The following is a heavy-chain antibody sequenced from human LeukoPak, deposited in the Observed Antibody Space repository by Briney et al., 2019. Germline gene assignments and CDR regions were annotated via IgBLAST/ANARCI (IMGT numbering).Heavy chain of an antibody. CDR2: IYYSGNT. Sequence: SETLSLTCTVSGGSIISSSYYWGWIRQPPGKGLEWFGSIYYSGNTYYNPSLKSRVTISADTSNNQFYLKLRSVTAADTAVYYCARLWSGLRPPDYWGQGTLVTVSS. V-gene: IGHV4-39*01. CDR1: GGSIISSSYY. D-gene: IGHD3-3*01. CDR3: ARLWSGLRPPDY. J-gene: IGHJ4*02.